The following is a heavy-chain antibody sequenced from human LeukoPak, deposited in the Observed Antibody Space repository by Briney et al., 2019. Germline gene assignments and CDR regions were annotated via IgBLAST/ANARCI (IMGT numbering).Heavy chain of an antibody. CDR2: IDRRGIT. V-gene: IGHV4-34*01. CDR3: ARLRIGLRRYSFVDV. Sequence: ASETLSLTCAVHGESLSSYSWSWIRQPPGRGLEWIGEIDRRGITNSNPSLKSRLSMSVDTSNNQFSVTLSSVTAADTALYYCARLRIGLRRYSFVDVWGKGTTVIVSS. J-gene: IGHJ6*04. D-gene: IGHD2-21*01. CDR1: GESLSSYS.